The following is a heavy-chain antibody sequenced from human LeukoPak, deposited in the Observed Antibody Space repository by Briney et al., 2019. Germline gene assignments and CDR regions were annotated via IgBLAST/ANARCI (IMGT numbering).Heavy chain of an antibody. J-gene: IGHJ5*02. Sequence: ASVKVSCKASGGTFSSYAISWVRQAPGQGLEWMGGIIPIFGTANYAQKFQGRVTMTRDTSISTAYMGLSRLRSDDTAVYYCARDSPVAGTSGFDPWGQGTLVTVSS. D-gene: IGHD6-19*01. CDR1: GGTFSSYA. V-gene: IGHV1-69*05. CDR3: ARDSPVAGTSGFDP. CDR2: IIPIFGTA.